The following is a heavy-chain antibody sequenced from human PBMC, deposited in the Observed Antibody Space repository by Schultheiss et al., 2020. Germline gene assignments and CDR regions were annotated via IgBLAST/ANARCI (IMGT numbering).Heavy chain of an antibody. J-gene: IGHJ6*02. CDR1: GFTFSSYA. CDR2: INSDGSTT. V-gene: IGHV3-74*01. CDR3: ARRYSSSWYYGMDV. D-gene: IGHD6-13*01. Sequence: GGSLRLSCAASGFTFSSYAMHWVRQAPGKGLVWVSCINSDGSTTSYADSVKGRFTISRDNAKNTLYLQMNSLRAEDTAVYYCARRYSSSWYYGMDVWGQGTTVTVSS.